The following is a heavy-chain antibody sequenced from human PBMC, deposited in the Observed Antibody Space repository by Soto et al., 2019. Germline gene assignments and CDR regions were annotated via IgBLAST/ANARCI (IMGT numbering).Heavy chain of an antibody. CDR1: GFTFSSYA. D-gene: IGHD2-2*01. Sequence: GGSLRLSCAASGFTFSSYAVHWVRQAPGKGLEWVAVISFDGSNKYYADSVKGRFTISRDNSKNTLYLQMNSLRAEDTAVYYCARGPSSLTRFDYWGQGTLVTVSS. CDR2: ISFDGSNK. V-gene: IGHV3-30-3*01. J-gene: IGHJ4*02. CDR3: ARGPSSLTRFDY.